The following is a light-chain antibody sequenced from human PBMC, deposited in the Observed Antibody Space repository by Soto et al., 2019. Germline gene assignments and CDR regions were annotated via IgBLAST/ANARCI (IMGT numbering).Light chain of an antibody. V-gene: IGKV3-15*01. CDR3: QQYNNWPP. Sequence: EILMTQSPATLSVSPGDRATLSCRASQSVSNNLAWYQQRPGQAPRLLIYGASTRATGIPARFSGSGSGTEFTLTISSLQSEDFAVYYCQQYNNWPPFGQGTRLEIK. J-gene: IGKJ5*01. CDR1: QSVSNN. CDR2: GAS.